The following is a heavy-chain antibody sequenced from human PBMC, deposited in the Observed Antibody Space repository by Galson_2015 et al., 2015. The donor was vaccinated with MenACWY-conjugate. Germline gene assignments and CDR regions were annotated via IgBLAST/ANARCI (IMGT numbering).Heavy chain of an antibody. J-gene: IGHJ6*03. V-gene: IGHV1-24*01. D-gene: IGHD2-15*01. Sequence: SVKVSCKVSGYSLSELSMYWVRQARGKGLEWMGGFDPEDGKRVYAEKFQGRINMTEDTSTDTAYMAVSRLRPDDTAVYYCATDGGHGSGVNCYLRYHYRDVWGKGTTVTVSS. CDR3: ATDGGHGSGVNCYLRYHYRDV. CDR1: GYSLSELS. CDR2: FDPEDGKR.